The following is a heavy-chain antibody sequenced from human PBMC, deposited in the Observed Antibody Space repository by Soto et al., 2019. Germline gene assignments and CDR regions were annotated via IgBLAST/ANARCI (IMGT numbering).Heavy chain of an antibody. Sequence: GGSLRLSCAASGFTFSSYGMHWVRQAPGKGLEWVAVISYDGSNKYYADSVKGRFTISRDNSKNTLYLQMNSLRAEDTAVYYCAKEDIVVTKSIDYWGQGTLVTVSS. CDR3: AKEDIVVTKSIDY. CDR1: GFTFSSYG. D-gene: IGHD5-12*01. J-gene: IGHJ4*02. V-gene: IGHV3-30*18. CDR2: ISYDGSNK.